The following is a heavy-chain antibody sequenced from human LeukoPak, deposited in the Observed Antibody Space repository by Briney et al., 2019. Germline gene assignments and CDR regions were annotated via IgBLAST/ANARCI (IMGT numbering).Heavy chain of an antibody. CDR2: ISGDGGST. V-gene: IGHV3-43*02. CDR1: GFTFDDYA. D-gene: IGHD4-17*01. Sequence: GGTLRLSCAASGFTFDDYAMHWVRQAPGKGLEWVSLISGDGGSTYYADSVKGRFTISRDNSKNSLYLQMNSLRTEDTALYYCAKADDYGDWGWFDPWGQGTLVTVSS. J-gene: IGHJ5*02. CDR3: AKADDYGDWGWFDP.